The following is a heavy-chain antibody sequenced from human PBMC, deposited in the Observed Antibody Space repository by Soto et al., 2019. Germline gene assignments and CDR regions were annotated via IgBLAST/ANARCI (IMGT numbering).Heavy chain of an antibody. CDR1: GFSFVNYA. CDR3: AKATTNGGWFNPFDS. CDR2: LSGSGTST. Sequence: VGSLRLSCAASGFSFVNYAMNWVRQAPGKGLEWVSGLSGSGTSTYYADSVKGRFTISRDNSRDTLFLQMNSLTADDTAVYYCAKATTNGGWFNPFDSWGQGALVTVSS. D-gene: IGHD6-19*01. J-gene: IGHJ4*02. V-gene: IGHV3-23*01.